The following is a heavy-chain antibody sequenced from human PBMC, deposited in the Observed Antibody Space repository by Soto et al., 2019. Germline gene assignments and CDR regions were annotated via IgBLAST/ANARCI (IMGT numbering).Heavy chain of an antibody. CDR1: GGTFSSYA. J-gene: IGHJ5*02. Sequence: AASVKVSCKASGGTFSSYAISWVRQAPGQGLEWMGGIIPIFGTANYAQKFQGRVTITADESTSTAYMELSSLRSEDTAVYYCAGALGYCSGGSCYPRWFDPWGQGTLVTVSS. CDR3: AGALGYCSGGSCYPRWFDP. D-gene: IGHD2-15*01. V-gene: IGHV1-69*13. CDR2: IIPIFGTA.